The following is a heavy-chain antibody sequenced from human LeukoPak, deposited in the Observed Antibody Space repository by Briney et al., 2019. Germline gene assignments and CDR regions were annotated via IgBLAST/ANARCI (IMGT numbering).Heavy chain of an antibody. V-gene: IGHV4-39*01. J-gene: IGHJ5*02. CDR1: GFTFSSYW. CDR2: IYYSGST. Sequence: GSLRLSCAASGFTFSSYWMSWVRQPPGKGLEWIGSIYYSGSTYYNPSLKSRVTISVDTSKNQFSLKLSSVTAADTAVYYCATFREIAAATWFDPWGQGTLVTVSS. D-gene: IGHD6-13*01. CDR3: ATFREIAAATWFDP.